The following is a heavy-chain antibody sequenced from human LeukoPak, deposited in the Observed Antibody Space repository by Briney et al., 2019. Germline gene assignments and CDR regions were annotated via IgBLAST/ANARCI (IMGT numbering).Heavy chain of an antibody. CDR1: GGTFSSYA. Sequence: ASVKVSCKASGGTFSSYAISWVRQAPGQGLEWMGGIIPIFGTAKYAQKFQGRVTITTDESTSTAYMELSSLRSEDTAVYYCARGPELERFDYWGQGTLVTVSS. V-gene: IGHV1-69*05. J-gene: IGHJ4*02. CDR2: IIPIFGTA. CDR3: ARGPELERFDY. D-gene: IGHD1-1*01.